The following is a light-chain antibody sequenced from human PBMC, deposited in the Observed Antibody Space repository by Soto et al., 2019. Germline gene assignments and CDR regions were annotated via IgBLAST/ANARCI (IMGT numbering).Light chain of an antibody. CDR2: DAS. CDR3: QQRSNWPSIT. Sequence: EIVLTQSPATLSLSPGERATLSCRASQSVRSYLAWYQQKPGQAPRLLIYDASNRATGIPARFSGSGSGTDFTLTISSLEPEYFEVYYCQQRSNWPSITFGQGTRLEIK. J-gene: IGKJ5*01. V-gene: IGKV3-11*01. CDR1: QSVRSY.